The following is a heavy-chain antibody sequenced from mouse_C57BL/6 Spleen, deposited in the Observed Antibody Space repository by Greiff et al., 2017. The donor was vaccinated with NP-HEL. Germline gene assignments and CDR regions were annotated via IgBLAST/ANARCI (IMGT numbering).Heavy chain of an antibody. CDR2: IDPSDSYT. CDR1: GYTFTSYW. V-gene: IGHV1-50*01. CDR3: ARYYYGSSPLDY. D-gene: IGHD1-1*01. J-gene: IGHJ2*01. Sequence: QVQLQQPGAELVKPGASVKLSCKASGYTFTSYWMQWVKQRPGQGLEWIGEIDPSDSYTNYNQKFKGKATLTVDTSSSTAYMQLSSLTSEDSAVYYCARYYYGSSPLDYWGQGTTLTVSS.